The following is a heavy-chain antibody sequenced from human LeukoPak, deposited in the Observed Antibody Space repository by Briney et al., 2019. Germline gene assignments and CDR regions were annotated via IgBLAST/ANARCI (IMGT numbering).Heavy chain of an antibody. Sequence: PSETLSLTCSVSGGPIGGDYWSWIRQPPGKALEWIGYIYTTGRTNYNPPLKSRVTISVDTSKNQFSLKLNSVTAADTAVYYCAKILGSGVWYGFDIWGQGTMVTASS. CDR1: GGPIGGDY. J-gene: IGHJ3*02. D-gene: IGHD2-21*01. CDR2: IYTTGRT. V-gene: IGHV4-4*09. CDR3: AKILGSGVWYGFDI.